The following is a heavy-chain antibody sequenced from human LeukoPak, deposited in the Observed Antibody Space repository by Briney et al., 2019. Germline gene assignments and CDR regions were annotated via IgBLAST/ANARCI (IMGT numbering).Heavy chain of an antibody. V-gene: IGHV3-21*01. CDR2: ISSSRSYI. CDR1: GFTFSSYS. D-gene: IGHD3-16*01. Sequence: PGGSLRLSCAASGFTFSSYSMNWVRQAPGKGLEWVSSISSSRSYIYYADSVKGRFTISRDNAKNSLYLQMNSLSAEDTAVYYCARVSRFYDSDYWGQGTLVTVSS. CDR3: ARVSRFYDSDY. J-gene: IGHJ4*02.